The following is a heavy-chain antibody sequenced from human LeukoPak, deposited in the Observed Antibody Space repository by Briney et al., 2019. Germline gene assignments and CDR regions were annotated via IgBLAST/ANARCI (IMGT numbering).Heavy chain of an antibody. V-gene: IGHV3-21*01. Sequence: PGGSLRLSCAASGFTFSSYAMSWVRQAPGKGLEWVSSISSSSSYIYYADSVKGRFTISRDNAKNSLYLQMNSLRAEDTAVYYCARDLSLLNDYGDYGVAPEYYFDYWGQGTLVTVSS. CDR1: GFTFSSYA. J-gene: IGHJ4*02. D-gene: IGHD4-17*01. CDR3: ARDLSLLNDYGDYGVAPEYYFDY. CDR2: ISSSSSYI.